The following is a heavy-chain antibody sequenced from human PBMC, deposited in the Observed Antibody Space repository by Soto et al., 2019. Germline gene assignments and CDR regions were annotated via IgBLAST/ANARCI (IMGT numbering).Heavy chain of an antibody. CDR3: GRHRPETGTYAHPLDS. D-gene: IGHD1-1*01. Sequence: QLQLQESGPGLVKPSETLSLTCTVAGGSISSSSYYWAWIRQPPGKGLDWVGSVSYGGSPYHNPSLSSRVTNAEDKPKTQFFVGLTCVTAADSAIYYCGRHRPETGTYAHPLDSWGQGTVVTVAS. CDR1: GGSISSSSYY. V-gene: IGHV4-39*01. CDR2: VSYGGSP. J-gene: IGHJ4*02.